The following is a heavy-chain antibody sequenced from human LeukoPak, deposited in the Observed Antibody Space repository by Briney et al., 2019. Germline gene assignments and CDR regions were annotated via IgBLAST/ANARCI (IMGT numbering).Heavy chain of an antibody. CDR2: IYYSGST. Sequence: SETLSLTCTVSSGSVSSYYWSWIRQPPGKGLEWIGYIYYSGSTNYNPSLKSRVTISVDTSKNQFSLKLSSVTAADTAVYYCARGKTYYDISKDAFDIWGQGTMVTVSS. CDR3: ARGKTYYDISKDAFDI. V-gene: IGHV4-59*02. J-gene: IGHJ3*02. D-gene: IGHD3-22*01. CDR1: SGSVSSYY.